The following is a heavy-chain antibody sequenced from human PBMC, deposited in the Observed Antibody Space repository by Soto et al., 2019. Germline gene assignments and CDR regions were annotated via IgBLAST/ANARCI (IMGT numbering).Heavy chain of an antibody. J-gene: IGHJ3*02. V-gene: IGHV1-69*01. Sequence: QVQLVQSGAEVKKPGSSVKVSCKASGGTFSSYAISWVRQAPGQGLEWMGGIIPIFGTANYAQKFQGRVTITADESTSTAYMELINLRSEDTAVYYCARASLDYVWGSYRYRGAFDIWGQGTMVTVSS. CDR1: GGTFSSYA. D-gene: IGHD3-16*02. CDR2: IIPIFGTA. CDR3: ARASLDYVWGSYRYRGAFDI.